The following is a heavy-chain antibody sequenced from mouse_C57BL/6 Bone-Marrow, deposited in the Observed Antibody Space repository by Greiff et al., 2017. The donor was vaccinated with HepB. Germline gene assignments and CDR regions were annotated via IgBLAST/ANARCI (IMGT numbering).Heavy chain of an antibody. CDR3: ARGNYGNYGY. D-gene: IGHD2-1*01. CDR1: GFTFSDYG. CDR2: ISSGSSTI. V-gene: IGHV5-17*01. J-gene: IGHJ2*01. Sequence: EVQLKESGGGLVKPGGSLKLSCAASGFTFSDYGMHWVRQAPEKGLEWVAYISSGSSTIYYADTVKGRFTISRDNAKNTLFLQMTSLRSEDTAMYYCARGNYGNYGYWGQGTTLTVSS.